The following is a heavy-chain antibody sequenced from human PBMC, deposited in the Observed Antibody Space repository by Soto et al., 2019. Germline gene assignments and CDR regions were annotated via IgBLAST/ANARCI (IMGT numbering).Heavy chain of an antibody. J-gene: IGHJ6*02. CDR3: ARVWRIAASMDV. V-gene: IGHV3-21*01. D-gene: IGHD6-13*01. Sequence: PGGSLSLSCAASGFTFSSYCMSWVRPAPGKGLEWVSSISSSSSDIYYADSVKGRFTISRDNAKNSLYLQMNSLRAEDTAVYYCARVWRIAASMDVWGQGTTVTVSS. CDR2: ISSSSSDI. CDR1: GFTFSSYC.